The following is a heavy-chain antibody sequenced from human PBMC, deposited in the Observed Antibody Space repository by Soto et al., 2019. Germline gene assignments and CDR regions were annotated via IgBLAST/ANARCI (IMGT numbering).Heavy chain of an antibody. CDR1: GGSISSGGYS. V-gene: IGHV4-30-2*01. D-gene: IGHD3-22*01. Sequence: SETLSLTCAVSGGSISSGGYSWSWIRQPPGKGLEWIGYIYHSGSTYYNPSLKSRVTISVDRSKNQFSLKLSSVTAADTAVYYCARDYYDSSGYVFDYWGQGNLVTVS. CDR3: ARDYYDSSGYVFDY. J-gene: IGHJ4*02. CDR2: IYHSGST.